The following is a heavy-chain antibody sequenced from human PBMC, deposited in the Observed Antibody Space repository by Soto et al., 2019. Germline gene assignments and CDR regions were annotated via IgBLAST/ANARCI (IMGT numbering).Heavy chain of an antibody. J-gene: IGHJ4*02. Sequence: ASVKGSCKASGYTFTSYGISWLRQAPGQGLEWMGWISAYNGNTNYAQKLQGRVTMTTDTSTSTAYMELRSLRSDDTAVYYCARAVYCSSTSCLGRFDYWGQGTLVTVSS. V-gene: IGHV1-18*01. CDR1: GYTFTSYG. CDR2: ISAYNGNT. CDR3: ARAVYCSSTSCLGRFDY. D-gene: IGHD2-2*01.